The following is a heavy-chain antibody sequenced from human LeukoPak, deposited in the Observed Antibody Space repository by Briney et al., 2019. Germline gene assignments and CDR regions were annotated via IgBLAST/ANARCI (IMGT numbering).Heavy chain of an antibody. J-gene: IGHJ6*02. CDR1: AFTFSSYD. Sequence: GGSLRLSCAASAFTFSSYDMNWVRQPPGKGLEWVSYISYSGTSIYYADSVKGRFTISRDNAQNSLYLQMNSLRAEDTAVYYCARGHYDFWSGYFWDVWGQGTTVAVSS. CDR3: ARGHYDFWSGYFWDV. D-gene: IGHD3-3*01. V-gene: IGHV3-48*03. CDR2: ISYSGTSI.